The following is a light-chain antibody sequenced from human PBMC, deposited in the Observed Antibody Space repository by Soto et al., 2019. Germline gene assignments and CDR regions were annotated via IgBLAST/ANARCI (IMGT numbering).Light chain of an antibody. J-gene: IGKJ2*01. V-gene: IGKV3-20*01. CDR3: QQYGSSPVS. CDR2: GAS. CDR1: QSVSSSY. Sequence: EIVLTQSPGTLYLSPGERATLSCSASQSVSSSYLAWYQHKPGQAPRLLIYGASRRARGIPDRFSGSGSGTDFTLTNSRREPEGCAVYYCQQYGSSPVSFGQGTKLEIK.